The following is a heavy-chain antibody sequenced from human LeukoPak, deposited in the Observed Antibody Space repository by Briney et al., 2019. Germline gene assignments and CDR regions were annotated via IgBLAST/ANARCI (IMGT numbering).Heavy chain of an antibody. D-gene: IGHD3-10*01. CDR2: INPNSGGT. CDR3: ARGASEGRITMVRGKELDV. Sequence: ASVKVSCKASGYTFTGYYMHWVRQAPGQGLEWMGWINPNSGGTNYAQKFQGWVTMTRDTSISTAYMELSRLRAEDTAVYYCARGASEGRITMVRGKELDVWGQGTTVTVSS. J-gene: IGHJ6*02. CDR1: GYTFTGYY. V-gene: IGHV1-2*04.